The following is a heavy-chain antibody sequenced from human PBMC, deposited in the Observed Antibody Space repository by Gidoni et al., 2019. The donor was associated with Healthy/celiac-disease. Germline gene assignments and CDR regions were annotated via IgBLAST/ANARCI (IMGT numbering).Heavy chain of an antibody. J-gene: IGHJ6*02. CDR1: GFTFSSYS. D-gene: IGHD3-10*01. Sequence: EVQLVESGGGLVKPGGSLRLSCAASGFTFSSYSMNWVRQAPGKGLEWVSSISSSSSYIYYADSVKGRFTISRDNAKNSLYLQMNSLRAEDTAVYYCARMERATMVRGVIPYYYGMDVWGQGTTVTVSS. V-gene: IGHV3-21*01. CDR2: ISSSSSYI. CDR3: ARMERATMVRGVIPYYYGMDV.